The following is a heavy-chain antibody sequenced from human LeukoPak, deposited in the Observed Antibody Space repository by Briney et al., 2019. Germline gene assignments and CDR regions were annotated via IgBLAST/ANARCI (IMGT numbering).Heavy chain of an antibody. CDR2: ISAYNGNT. J-gene: IGHJ4*02. V-gene: IGHV1-18*01. D-gene: IGHD3-10*01. CDR1: GYTFTSYG. Sequence: ASVKVSCKASGYTFTSYGISWVRQAPGQGLEWMGGISAYNGNTNYAQKLQGRVTMTTDTSTSTAYMELRSLRSDDTAVYYCAGDPMGISGAGYFDYWGQGTLVTVSS. CDR3: AGDPMGISGAGYFDY.